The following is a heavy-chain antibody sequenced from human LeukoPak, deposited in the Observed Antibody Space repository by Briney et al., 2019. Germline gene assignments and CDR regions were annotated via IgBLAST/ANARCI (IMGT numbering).Heavy chain of an antibody. V-gene: IGHV1-69*01. CDR2: IIPIFGTA. D-gene: IGHD2-2*01. CDR3: ASGGFGIVVVPAASLSDY. CDR1: GGIFSSYA. Sequence: SVKVSCKASGGIFSSYAISWVRQAPGQGLEWIGGIIPIFGTANYAQKFQGRVTITADESTSTAYMELSSLRSEDTAVYYCASGGFGIVVVPAASLSDYWGQGTLVTVSS. J-gene: IGHJ4*02.